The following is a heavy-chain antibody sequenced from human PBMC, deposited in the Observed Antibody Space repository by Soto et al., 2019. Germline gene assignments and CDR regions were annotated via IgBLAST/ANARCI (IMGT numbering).Heavy chain of an antibody. D-gene: IGHD3-10*01. CDR3: ARAVARGVKTIYYYYGMDV. J-gene: IGHJ6*02. CDR2: INPGNGNT. Sequence: ASVKVSCKASGYTFSNFAMHWVRQAPGQRLEWMGWINPGNGNTKYSQTFQGRVTITRDTPASTAYMELSSLRSEDTAVYYCARAVARGVKTIYYYYGMDVWGQGTTVTVSS. V-gene: IGHV1-3*01. CDR1: GYTFSNFA.